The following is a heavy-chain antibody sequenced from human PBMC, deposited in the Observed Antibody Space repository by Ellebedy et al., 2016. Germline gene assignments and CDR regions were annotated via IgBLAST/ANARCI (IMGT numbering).Heavy chain of an antibody. CDR1: GFIFSSYV. V-gene: IGHV3-23*01. CDR3: AKDHRYYGMDV. J-gene: IGHJ6*02. Sequence: GESLKISXAASGFIFSSYVISWVRQAPGKGLEWVSGISGSGGSTHYADSVKGRFTISRDNSKNMVYLQMNSLRAEDTAVYYCAKDHRYYGMDVWGQGTTVTVSS. CDR2: ISGSGGST.